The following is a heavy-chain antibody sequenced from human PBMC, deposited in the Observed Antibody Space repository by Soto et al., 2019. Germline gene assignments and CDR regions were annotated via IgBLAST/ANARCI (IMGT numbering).Heavy chain of an antibody. CDR2: IIPIFGTA. D-gene: IGHD3-22*01. V-gene: IGHV1-69*12. CDR1: GGTFSSYA. J-gene: IGHJ4*02. CDR3: ARGEASGSGWAIIDY. Sequence: QVQLVQSGAEVKKPGSSVKVSCKASGGTFSSYAISWVRQAPGQGLEWMGGIIPIFGTANYAQKFQGRVTMTADESTSTAYMELSSLRSEDTAVYYGARGEASGSGWAIIDYWGQGTLVTVSS.